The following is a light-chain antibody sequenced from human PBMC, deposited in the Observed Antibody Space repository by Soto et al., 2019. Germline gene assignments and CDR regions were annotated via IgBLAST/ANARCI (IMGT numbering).Light chain of an antibody. Sequence: DIQMTQSPPTLPAFVGDTVTITCRASQSVSSWLAWYQQKPGTAPNLLIYDASSLASGVPSIFSGSGSGTKFTLTSRFLQPDDFATYYCQQYISFPKTFGQGTKVEMK. CDR2: DAS. J-gene: IGKJ1*01. CDR3: QQYISFPKT. CDR1: QSVSSW. V-gene: IGKV1-5*01.